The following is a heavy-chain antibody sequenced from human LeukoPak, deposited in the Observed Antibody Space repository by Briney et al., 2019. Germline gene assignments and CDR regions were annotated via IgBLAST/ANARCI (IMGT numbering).Heavy chain of an antibody. Sequence: SETLSLTCTVSGGSISSGDYYWSWIRQPPGTGLEWIGYIYYSGSTYYNPSLKSRVTISVDTSKNQFSLKLSSVTAADTAVYYCARYCSSTSCYPMGRAAFDIWGQGTMVTVSS. J-gene: IGHJ3*02. D-gene: IGHD2-2*01. CDR2: IYYSGST. CDR3: ARYCSSTSCYPMGRAAFDI. CDR1: GGSISSGDYY. V-gene: IGHV4-30-4*08.